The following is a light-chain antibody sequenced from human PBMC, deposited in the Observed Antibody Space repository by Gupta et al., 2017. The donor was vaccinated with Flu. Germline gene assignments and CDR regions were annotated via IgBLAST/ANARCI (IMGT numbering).Light chain of an antibody. CDR1: ESVISTS. CDR2: DAS. CDR3: QQYGSSPKT. J-gene: IGKJ2*01. V-gene: IGKV3-20*01. Sequence: EPGTLSCGASESVISTSLAWYLQKPGQAPRLLIYDASSRASGIPDRFSGSGSGTDFTLTIDRLEPEDLAVYFCQQYGSSPKTFGQGTKLEIK.